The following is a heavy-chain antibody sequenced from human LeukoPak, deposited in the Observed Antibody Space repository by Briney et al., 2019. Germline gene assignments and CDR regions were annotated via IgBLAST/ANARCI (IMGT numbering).Heavy chain of an antibody. D-gene: IGHD2-15*01. J-gene: IGHJ3*02. Sequence: SETLSLTCTVSGGSISSYYWSWIRQPPGKGLEWIGYIYYSGSTNYNPSLKSRVTISVDTSKNQFSLKLSSVTAADTAVYYCARQGGQAAPNDAFDIWGQGTMVTVSS. CDR2: IYYSGST. V-gene: IGHV4-59*08. CDR1: GGSISSYY. CDR3: ARQGGQAAPNDAFDI.